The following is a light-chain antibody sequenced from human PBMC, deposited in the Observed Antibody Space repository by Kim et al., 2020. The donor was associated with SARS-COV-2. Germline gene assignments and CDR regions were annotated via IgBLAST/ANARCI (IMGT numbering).Light chain of an antibody. V-gene: IGKV3-11*01. CDR3: QQRSNWPT. J-gene: IGKJ3*01. Sequence: SLSPGERATLPCRAGQSVSSYLAWYQQKPGQAPRLLIYDASNRATGIPARFSGSGSGTDFTLAISSLEPEDFAVYYCQQRSNWPTFGPGTKVDIK. CDR2: DAS. CDR1: QSVSSY.